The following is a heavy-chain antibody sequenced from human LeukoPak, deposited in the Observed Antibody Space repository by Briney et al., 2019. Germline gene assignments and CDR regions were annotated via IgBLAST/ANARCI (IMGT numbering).Heavy chain of an antibody. CDR2: IKQDGSEH. CDR1: GFTFSSHR. Sequence: PGGSLRLSCVASGFTFSSHRMSWVRQAPGKGLEWVADIKQDGSEHNYVDSVGGRFTISRDNGKNSLYLQMNSLRVEDTAVYFCARDSTGWQADFDIWGQGTMVTVSS. CDR3: ARDSTGWQADFDI. D-gene: IGHD2-8*02. V-gene: IGHV3-7*01. J-gene: IGHJ3*02.